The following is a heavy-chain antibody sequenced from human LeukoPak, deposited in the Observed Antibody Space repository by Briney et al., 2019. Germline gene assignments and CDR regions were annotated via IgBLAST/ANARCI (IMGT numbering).Heavy chain of an antibody. CDR3: ARALVATIPYGAFDI. CDR2: IYTSGST. CDR1: GGSISSYY. D-gene: IGHD5-12*01. Sequence: PSETLSLTCTVPGGSISSYYWSWIRQPAGKGLEWIGRIYTSGSTNYNPSLKSRVTMSVDTSKNQFSLTLNSVTAADTAVYYCARALVATIPYGAFDIWGQGTMVTVSS. J-gene: IGHJ3*02. V-gene: IGHV4-4*07.